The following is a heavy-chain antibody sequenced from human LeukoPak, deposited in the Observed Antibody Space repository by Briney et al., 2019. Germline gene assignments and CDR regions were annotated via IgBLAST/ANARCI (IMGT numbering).Heavy chain of an antibody. D-gene: IGHD3-10*01. V-gene: IGHV3-53*01. CDR1: GFPVSSKY. CDR3: ARDAGDGYFDY. J-gene: IGHJ4*02. CDR2: IYGGGDT. Sequence: GGSLRLSCAVSGFPVSSKYMNWIRQAPGKGLEWVAVIYGGGDTFYADAVKGRFTISRDSSKNTLYFQMNDLRGDDTAVYYCARDAGDGYFDYWGQGTLVTVSS.